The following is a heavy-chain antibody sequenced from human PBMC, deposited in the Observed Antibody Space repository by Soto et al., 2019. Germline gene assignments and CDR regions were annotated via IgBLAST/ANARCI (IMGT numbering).Heavy chain of an antibody. J-gene: IGHJ5*02. Sequence: EVQLLESGGGLVQPGGSLRLSCAASGFTFSNYAMTWVRQAPGKGLEWVSGISGSGSSIYYADSVKGRFTISRENSKNTLYLQMNSLRAEDRAVYYCAKGGDSSSWKNWFDPWGQGTLVTVSS. CDR1: GFTFSNYA. CDR2: ISGSGSSI. D-gene: IGHD6-13*01. CDR3: AKGGDSSSWKNWFDP. V-gene: IGHV3-23*01.